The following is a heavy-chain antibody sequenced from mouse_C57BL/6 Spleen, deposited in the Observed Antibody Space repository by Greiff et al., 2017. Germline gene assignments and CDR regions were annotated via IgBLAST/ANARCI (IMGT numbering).Heavy chain of an antibody. J-gene: IGHJ4*01. Sequence: QVQLQQPGAELVRPGSSVKLSCKASGYTFTSYWMDWVKQRPGQGLEWIGNIYPSDSETHYNQKFKDKATLTVDKSSSTAYMQLSSLTSEDSAVYYCALRGNSYYYAMDYWGQGTSVPVSS. CDR3: ALRGNSYYYAMDY. CDR2: IYPSDSET. CDR1: GYTFTSYW. D-gene: IGHD2-1*01. V-gene: IGHV1-61*01.